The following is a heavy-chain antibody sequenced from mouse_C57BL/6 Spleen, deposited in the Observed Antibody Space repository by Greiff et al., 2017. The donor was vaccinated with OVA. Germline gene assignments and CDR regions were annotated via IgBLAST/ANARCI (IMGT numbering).Heavy chain of an antibody. J-gene: IGHJ4*01. CDR3: ARSGYSYYAMDY. Sequence: QVQLQQSGPELVKPGASVKISCKASGYSFTSYYIHWVKQRPGQGLEWIGWIYPGSGNTKYNEKFKGKATLTADTASSTAYMQLSSLTSEDSAVYYCARSGYSYYAMDYWGQGTSVTVSS. CDR1: GYSFTSYY. V-gene: IGHV1-66*01. CDR2: IYPGSGNT. D-gene: IGHD2-3*01.